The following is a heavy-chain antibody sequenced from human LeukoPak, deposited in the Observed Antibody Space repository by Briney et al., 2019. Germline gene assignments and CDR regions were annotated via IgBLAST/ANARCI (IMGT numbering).Heavy chain of an antibody. CDR2: ISAYNGNT. D-gene: IGHD4-17*01. CDR3: ARQMTTVKGGDFDY. Sequence: ASVKVSCKASGYTFTSYGISWVRQAPGQGLEWMGWISAYNGNTNYAQKLQGRVTMTTDTSTSTAYMELRSLRSEDTAVYYCARQMTTVKGGDFDYWGQGTLVTVSS. J-gene: IGHJ4*02. CDR1: GYTFTSYG. V-gene: IGHV1-18*01.